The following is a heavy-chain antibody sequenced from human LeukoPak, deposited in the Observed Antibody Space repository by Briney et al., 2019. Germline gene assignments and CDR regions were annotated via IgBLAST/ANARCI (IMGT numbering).Heavy chain of an antibody. CDR2: IYYSGST. CDR1: GGSISSGGYY. CDR3: ARYDSSGFIFDY. Sequence: PQTLSLTCTVSGGSISSGGYYWSWIRQHPGKGLEWIGYIYYSGSTYYNPSLKSRVTISVDTSKNQFSLKLSSVTAADTAVYYCARYDSSGFIFDYWGQGTLVTVSS. D-gene: IGHD3-22*01. V-gene: IGHV4-31*03. J-gene: IGHJ4*02.